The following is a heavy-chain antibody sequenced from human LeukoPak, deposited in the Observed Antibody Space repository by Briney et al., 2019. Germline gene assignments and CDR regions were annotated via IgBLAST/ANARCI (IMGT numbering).Heavy chain of an antibody. D-gene: IGHD5-24*01. Sequence: PGGSLRLSCAASGFSFSNYGMSWVRQAPGKGLEWVAFVRYDGNNEKYVDSVKGRFTISRDNSKNTLYLQMNSLRPEDTAIYYCVKDLDAYNSDYWGQGALVTVSS. CDR3: VKDLDAYNSDY. CDR1: GFSFSNYG. J-gene: IGHJ4*02. CDR2: VRYDGNNE. V-gene: IGHV3-30*02.